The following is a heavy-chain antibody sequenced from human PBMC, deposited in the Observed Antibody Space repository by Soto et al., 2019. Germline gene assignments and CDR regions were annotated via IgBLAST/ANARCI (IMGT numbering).Heavy chain of an antibody. J-gene: IGHJ4*02. Sequence: QVQLVQSGAEVKTPGSSVRVSCKTAGRTFLISAIAWVRQAPGQGLEWMGGIIPILGTIHIAQNFQGRVNVTADRSTSTAYRDPSSLRSEDTATYFCARGKEWEQPSNHYYFDYWGQGSQVIVSS. CDR3: ARGKEWEQPSNHYYFDY. V-gene: IGHV1-69*06. CDR1: GRTFLISA. CDR2: IIPILGTI. D-gene: IGHD1-26*01.